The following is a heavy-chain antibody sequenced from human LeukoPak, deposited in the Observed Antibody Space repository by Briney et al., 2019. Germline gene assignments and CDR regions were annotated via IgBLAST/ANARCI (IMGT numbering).Heavy chain of an antibody. D-gene: IGHD3-10*01. CDR2: IYYSGST. CDR3: ARDDHNSGVDN. Sequence: PSETLSLTCTVSGGSISSSSYYWGWIRQPPGKGLEWIGSIYYSGSTYYNPSLKSRDTISVDTSKNQFSLKLSSVTAVDTAVYYCARDDHNSGVDNWGQGTLVTVAS. J-gene: IGHJ4*02. V-gene: IGHV4-39*02. CDR1: GGSISSSSYY.